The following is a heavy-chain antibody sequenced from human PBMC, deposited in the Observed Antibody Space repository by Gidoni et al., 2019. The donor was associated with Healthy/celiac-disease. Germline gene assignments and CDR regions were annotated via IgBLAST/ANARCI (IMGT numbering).Heavy chain of an antibody. D-gene: IGHD4-17*01. J-gene: IGHJ6*02. CDR2: IWFDGSHK. V-gene: IGHV3-33*01. Sequence: QVQLVESGGGVVQPGRSLRLSCAASGFTFSSSGMHWVRQAPGKGLEWVAVIWFDGSHKYYADSLKGLFTISRDNSKNTLYLQMSSLRAEDTAVYYCARDFNYGDPLPHSEKYYYGMDVWGQGTTVTVSS. CDR3: ARDFNYGDPLPHSEKYYYGMDV. CDR1: GFTFSSSG.